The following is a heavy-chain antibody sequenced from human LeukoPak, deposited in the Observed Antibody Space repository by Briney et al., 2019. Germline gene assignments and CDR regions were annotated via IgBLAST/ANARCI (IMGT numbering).Heavy chain of an antibody. D-gene: IGHD5-12*01. Sequence: GGSLRLSCAASGFTFSSYEMNWVRQAPGKGLEWVANIKQDGSEKYYVDSVKGRFSISRDNAKNSLYLQMNSLRVEDTAVYYCARSGDRRLRVGYFDYWGQGTLVTVSS. J-gene: IGHJ4*02. CDR3: ARSGDRRLRVGYFDY. CDR2: IKQDGSEK. CDR1: GFTFSSYE. V-gene: IGHV3-7*01.